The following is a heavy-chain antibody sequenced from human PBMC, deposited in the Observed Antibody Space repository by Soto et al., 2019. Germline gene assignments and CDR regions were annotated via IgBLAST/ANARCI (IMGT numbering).Heavy chain of an antibody. CDR3: ARGYCSGGSCSDWFDP. CDR2: IDHSGST. D-gene: IGHD2-15*01. CDR1: GGSISSGGYS. V-gene: IGHV4-30-2*01. J-gene: IGHJ5*02. Sequence: TLSLTCAVSGGSISSGGYSWSWIRQPPGKGLEWIGYIDHSGSTYYNPSLKSRVTISVDRSKNQFSLKLSSVTAADTALYYCARGYCSGGSCSDWFDPWGQGILVTVSS.